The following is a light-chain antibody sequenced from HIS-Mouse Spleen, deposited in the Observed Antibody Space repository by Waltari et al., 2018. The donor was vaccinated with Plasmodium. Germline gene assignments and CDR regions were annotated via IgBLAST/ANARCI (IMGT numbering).Light chain of an antibody. CDR3: SSYTSSSTRV. CDR2: DVS. CDR1: SSDVGGYNY. Sequence: QSALTQPASVSGSPGQSITISCPGTSSDVGGYNYFSWYQQHPGKAPKLMIYDVSNRPSGVSNRFSGSKSGNTASLTISGLQAEDEADYYCSSYTSSSTRVFGTGTKVTVL. J-gene: IGLJ1*01. V-gene: IGLV2-14*03.